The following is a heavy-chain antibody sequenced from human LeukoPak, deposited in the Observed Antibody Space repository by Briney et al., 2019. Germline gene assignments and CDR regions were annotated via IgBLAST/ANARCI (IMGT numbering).Heavy chain of an antibody. CDR3: ARYAALSGPNWLDP. V-gene: IGHV4-59*01. J-gene: IGHJ5*02. Sequence: PSETLSLTCTVSGGSIIGYWWSWIRQPPGKGLEWIGNIRYNGNTNSNPSLKSRVTISVDTSKNQFSMKLSSVTAADTAMYYCARYAALSGPNWLDPWGRGTLVTVSS. CDR1: GGSIIGYW. CDR2: IRYNGNT. D-gene: IGHD6-19*01.